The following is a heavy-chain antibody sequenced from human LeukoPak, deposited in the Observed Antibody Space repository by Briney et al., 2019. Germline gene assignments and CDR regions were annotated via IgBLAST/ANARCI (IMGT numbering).Heavy chain of an antibody. CDR1: GLSVSSNF. D-gene: IGHD3-10*01. J-gene: IGHJ4*02. V-gene: IGHV3-66*03. CDR3: ARIGLGVSFGSGFDY. CDR2: LYSYGTT. Sequence: GGSLRLSCAPSGLSVSSNFMSWVRQVPGKGLEWVATLYSYGTTYYADSVKGRFTISRDDSKNTLFLQMNSLRVEDTAMYHCARIGLGVSFGSGFDYWGQGTLVTVTS.